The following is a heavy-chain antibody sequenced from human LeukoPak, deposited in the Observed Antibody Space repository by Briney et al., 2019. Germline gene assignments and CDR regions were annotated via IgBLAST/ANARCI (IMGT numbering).Heavy chain of an antibody. CDR1: GYTFTSYY. J-gene: IGHJ6*03. CDR2: INPTGGST. Sequence: ASVKVSCKASGYTFTSYYMHWVRQAPGQGLEWMGLINPTGGSTGYAQKFQGRVTMTRDMSTSTAYMELRSLRSDDTAVYYCARVPGFSYYYMDVWGKGTTVTVSS. CDR3: ARVPGFSYYYMDV. V-gene: IGHV1-46*01.